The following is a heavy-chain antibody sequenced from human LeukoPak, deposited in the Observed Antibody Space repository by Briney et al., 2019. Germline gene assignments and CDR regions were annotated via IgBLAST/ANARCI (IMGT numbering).Heavy chain of an antibody. CDR3: ARGPNGDYYYGMDV. CDR1: GYTFTSYG. D-gene: IGHD2-8*01. CDR2: ISAYNGNT. Sequence: ASVKVSCKASGYTFTSYGISWVRQAPGQGLEWTGWISAYNGNTNYAQKLQGRVTMTTDTSTSTAYMELRSLRSDDTAVYYCARGPNGDYYYGMDVWGQGTTVTVSS. V-gene: IGHV1-18*01. J-gene: IGHJ6*02.